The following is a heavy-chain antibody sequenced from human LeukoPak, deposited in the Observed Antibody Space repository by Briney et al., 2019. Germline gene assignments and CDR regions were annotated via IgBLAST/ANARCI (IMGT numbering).Heavy chain of an antibody. V-gene: IGHV3-33*01. J-gene: IGHJ4*02. CDR1: GFTFSSYG. Sequence: AQPGRSLRLSCAASGFTFSSYGMHWVRQAPGKGLEWVAVIWYDGSNKYYADSVKGRFTISRDNSKNTLYLQMNSLRAEDTAVYYCARDHCSSTGCYAQPAPFDYWGQGTLVTVSS. D-gene: IGHD2-2*01. CDR2: IWYDGSNK. CDR3: ARDHCSSTGCYAQPAPFDY.